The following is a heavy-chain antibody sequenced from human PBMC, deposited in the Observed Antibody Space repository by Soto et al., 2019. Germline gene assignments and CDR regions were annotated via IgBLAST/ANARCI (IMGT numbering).Heavy chain of an antibody. Sequence: PGGSLRLSCAASGFTFSSYGMHWVRQAPGKGLEWVAVIWYDGSNKYYADSVKGRFTISRDNSKNTLYLQMNSLRAEDTAVYYCARDTIVYGMDVCGQGTTVTVSS. D-gene: IGHD1-26*01. V-gene: IGHV3-33*01. CDR3: ARDTIVYGMDV. CDR1: GFTFSSYG. CDR2: IWYDGSNK. J-gene: IGHJ6*02.